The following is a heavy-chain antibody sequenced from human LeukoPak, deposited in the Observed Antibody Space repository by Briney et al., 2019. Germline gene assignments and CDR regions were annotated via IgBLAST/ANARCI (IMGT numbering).Heavy chain of an antibody. Sequence: PSETLSLTCTVSGGSISSGGYSWTWIRQHSGKGLEWIGYIYYTGSTYYNPSLKSRVTISVDTSKNQFSLKLSSVTAADTAVYYCARARGPSLGSAYDYWGQGTLATVSS. CDR1: GGSISSGGYS. CDR3: ARARGPSLGSAYDY. J-gene: IGHJ4*02. V-gene: IGHV4-31*03. D-gene: IGHD3-22*01. CDR2: IYYTGST.